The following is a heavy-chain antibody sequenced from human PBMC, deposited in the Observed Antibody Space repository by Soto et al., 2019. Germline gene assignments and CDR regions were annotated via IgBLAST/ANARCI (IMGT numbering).Heavy chain of an antibody. Sequence: GGSLRLSCVASEFTFSTYNMNWVRQAPGEGLEWVSYISSSSNSVFYADSVKGRFTISRDNANNSLYLQMSSLRAEDTAVYYCARDYYDSSGSLWGQGTLVTVSS. D-gene: IGHD3-22*01. CDR3: ARDYYDSSGSL. CDR2: ISSSSNSV. CDR1: EFTFSTYN. V-gene: IGHV3-48*01. J-gene: IGHJ4*02.